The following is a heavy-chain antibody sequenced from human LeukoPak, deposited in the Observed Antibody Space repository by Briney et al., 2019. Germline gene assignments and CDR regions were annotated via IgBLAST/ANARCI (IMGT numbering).Heavy chain of an antibody. CDR2: IIPIFGTA. CDR1: GGTFSSYA. J-gene: IGHJ6*03. V-gene: IGHV1-69*13. D-gene: IGHD4-17*01. CDR3: ARLKKDYGDAYYYYYTDV. Sequence: SVKVSCKASGGTFSSYAISWVRQAPGQGLEWMGGIIPIFGTANYAQKFQGRVTITADESTSTAYMELSSLRSEDTAVYYCARLKKDYGDAYYYYYTDVWGKGTTVTISS.